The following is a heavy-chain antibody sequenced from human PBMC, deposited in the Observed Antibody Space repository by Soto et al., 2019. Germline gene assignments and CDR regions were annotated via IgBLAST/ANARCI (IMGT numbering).Heavy chain of an antibody. V-gene: IGHV3-11*06. CDR1: GFPLSDYN. CDR2: FCSSSSYT. CDR3: ARVSFPGYSSSWFDY. D-gene: IGHD6-13*01. J-gene: IGHJ4*02. Sequence: GGSLRLSFAASGFPLSDYNLSWIRRAPGKGLDLVSYFCSSSSYTNYPDSVKGRFTISRDNAKNSLYLQMNSLRAEDTAVYYCARVSFPGYSSSWFDYWGQGTLVPVSS.